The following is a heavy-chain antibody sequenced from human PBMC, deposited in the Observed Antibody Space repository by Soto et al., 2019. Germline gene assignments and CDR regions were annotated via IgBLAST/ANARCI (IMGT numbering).Heavy chain of an antibody. CDR2: INPSGGST. V-gene: IGHV1-46*03. Sequence: QVQLVQSGAEVKKPGASVKVSCKASGYTFTSYYMHWVRQAPGQGLEWMGIINPSGGSTSYAQKFQGRVTMTRDTSTSTVYMELSSLRSEDTAVYCCARDGRLGPFDYWGQGTMVTVSS. D-gene: IGHD6-19*01. CDR3: ARDGRLGPFDY. CDR1: GYTFTSYY. J-gene: IGHJ4*02.